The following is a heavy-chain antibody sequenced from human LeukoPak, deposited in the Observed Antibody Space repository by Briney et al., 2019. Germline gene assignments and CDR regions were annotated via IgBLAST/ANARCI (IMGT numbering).Heavy chain of an antibody. D-gene: IGHD6-6*01. CDR2: ISSSGSTI. J-gene: IGHJ4*02. CDR1: GFTFSSYE. Sequence: PGGSLRLSCAASGFTFSSYEMNWVRQAPGKGLEWVSYISSSGSTIYYADSVKGRFTISRDNAKNSLYLQMNSLRAEDTAVYYCARERSSIAARLYGTGNSDPGFPPSMPDWGQGTLVTVSS. CDR3: ARERSSIAARLYGTGNSDPGFPPSMPD. V-gene: IGHV3-48*03.